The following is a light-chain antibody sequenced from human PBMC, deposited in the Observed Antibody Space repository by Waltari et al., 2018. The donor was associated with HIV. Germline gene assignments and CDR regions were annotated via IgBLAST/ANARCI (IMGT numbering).Light chain of an antibody. CDR2: NVP. V-gene: IGKV1-13*02. CDR1: QGVSSA. CDR3: QQFNSYPLT. Sequence: AILLTQSPSSLSASVGDRITITCRASQGVSSALAWYQQKSRKPPKLLIYNVPSLKRGVPSRFSGSGSGTDFTLTITSLQPEDFATYYCQQFNSYPLTFGGGTRVEIK. J-gene: IGKJ4*01.